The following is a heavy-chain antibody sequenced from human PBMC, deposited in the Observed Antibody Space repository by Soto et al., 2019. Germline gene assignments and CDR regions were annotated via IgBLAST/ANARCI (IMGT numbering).Heavy chain of an antibody. CDR2: LSGSGGGT. CDR3: AREMATIHGMDV. D-gene: IGHD5-12*01. V-gene: IGHV3-23*01. CDR1: GFTFSSFA. J-gene: IGHJ6*02. Sequence: PGGSLRLSCVASGFTFSSFAMSWVRQAPGKGLEWVSTLSGSGGGTYYASSVNGRFTISRDKSKNTLYLQMDRLRVEDTAVYYCAREMATIHGMDVWGQGTTVTV.